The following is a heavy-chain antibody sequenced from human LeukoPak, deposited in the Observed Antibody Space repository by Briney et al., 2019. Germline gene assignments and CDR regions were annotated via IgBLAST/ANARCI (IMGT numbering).Heavy chain of an antibody. CDR2: ANHRGST. J-gene: IGHJ6*02. CDR1: GYSINSGYF. V-gene: IGHV4-38-2*01. D-gene: IGHD3-22*01. CDR3: ARQSSGYYDYYYYGMDV. Sequence: SETLSLTCSVSGYSINSGYFWVWVRQPPGKGLEWIGSANHRGSTYYNPSLQSRVTISVDMSNNQFSLKLISVTAADTAVYYCARQSSGYYDYYYYGMDVWGQGTTVTVSS.